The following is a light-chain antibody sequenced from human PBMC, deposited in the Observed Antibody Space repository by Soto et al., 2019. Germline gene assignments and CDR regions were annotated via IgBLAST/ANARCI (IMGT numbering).Light chain of an antibody. Sequence: DIQMTQSPSSLSASVGDRVTITCRTSQGINDYLNWYQMKPGEAPKLLIYAASALQSGIPSRFSGSASWTEFTLAITGLEPEDFATYYCQQSYNFPRTFGQGTKVEVK. CDR2: AAS. J-gene: IGKJ1*01. CDR1: QGINDY. CDR3: QQSYNFPRT. V-gene: IGKV1-39*01.